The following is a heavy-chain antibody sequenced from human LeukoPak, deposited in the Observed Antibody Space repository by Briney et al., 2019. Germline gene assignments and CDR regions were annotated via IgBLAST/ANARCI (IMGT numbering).Heavy chain of an antibody. V-gene: IGHV3-23*01. CDR1: GSTLTSNP. CDR2: ISGSGGST. Sequence: GGSLRPSCAPSGSTLTSNPRSWVRKAQGKGLEWVSAISGSGGSTYYADSVKGRFTISRDNSKNTLYLQMNSLRAEDTAVYYCATGGSYYYYGMDVWGQGTTVTVSS. D-gene: IGHD3-10*01. J-gene: IGHJ6*02. CDR3: ATGGSYYYYGMDV.